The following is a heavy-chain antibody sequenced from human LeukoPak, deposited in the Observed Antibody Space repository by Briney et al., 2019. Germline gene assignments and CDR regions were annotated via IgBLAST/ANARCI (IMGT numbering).Heavy chain of an antibody. D-gene: IGHD3-10*01. Sequence: SETLSLTCTVSGGSISINSYYWGWVRQPPGKGLEWIGSIYYTGTTYYNPSLKSRVTISVDTSKNQFSLKLSSVTAADTAVYYCARRFTGGSYYMDVWGKGTTVTVSS. V-gene: IGHV4-39*01. J-gene: IGHJ6*03. CDR3: ARRFTGGSYYMDV. CDR1: GGSISINSYY. CDR2: IYYTGTT.